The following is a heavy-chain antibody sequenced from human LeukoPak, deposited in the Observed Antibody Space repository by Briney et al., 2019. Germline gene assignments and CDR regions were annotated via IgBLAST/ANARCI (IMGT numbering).Heavy chain of an antibody. V-gene: IGHV3-23*01. CDR2: ISGSGGST. CDR3: AKDWGYYYDSSGDGYFDY. Sequence: QPGGSLRLSCAASGFTFSSYAMSWVRQAPGKGLEWLSAISGSGGSTYYADSVKGRFTISRDNSKNTLYLQMNSLRAEDTAVYYCAKDWGYYYDSSGDGYFDYWGQGTLVTVSS. D-gene: IGHD3-22*01. J-gene: IGHJ4*02. CDR1: GFTFSSYA.